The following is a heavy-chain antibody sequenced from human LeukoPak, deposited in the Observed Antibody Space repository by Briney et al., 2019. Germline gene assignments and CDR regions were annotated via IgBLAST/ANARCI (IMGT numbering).Heavy chain of an antibody. CDR1: GGSISSCSYY. CDR3: AILGYCSSTSCYSDAFDI. D-gene: IGHD2-2*01. V-gene: IGHV4-39*07. CDR2: IYYSGST. J-gene: IGHJ3*02. Sequence: KPSETLSLTCTVSGGSISSCSYYWGWIRQPPGKGLEWIGSIYYSGSTYYNPSLKSRVTISVDTSKDQFSLKLSSVTAADTAVYYCAILGYCSSTSCYSDAFDIWGQGTMVTVSS.